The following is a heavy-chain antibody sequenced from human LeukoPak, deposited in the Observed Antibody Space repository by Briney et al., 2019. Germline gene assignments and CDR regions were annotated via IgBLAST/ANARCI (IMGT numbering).Heavy chain of an antibody. CDR1: GFTFINYT. J-gene: IGHJ5*02. Sequence: GGSLRLSCEASGFTFINYTMSWVRQAPGKGREWVSHISDGKSGTYYGDSVKGRFTISRDNSRDTVYLQMDSLRVEDTAIYYCVKERNLYGESWGQGTLVTVSS. CDR2: ISDGKSGT. D-gene: IGHD3-10*01. V-gene: IGHV3-23*01. CDR3: VKERNLYGES.